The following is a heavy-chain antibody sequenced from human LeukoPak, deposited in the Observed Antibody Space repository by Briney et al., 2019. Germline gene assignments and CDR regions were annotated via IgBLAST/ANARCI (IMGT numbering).Heavy chain of an antibody. J-gene: IGHJ5*02. CDR3: AKGDSGSYYDNWFDP. D-gene: IGHD1-26*01. CDR2: ISYDGTNK. V-gene: IGHV3-30*18. Sequence: GGSLRLSCAASGFIFSSYGMYWVRQAPGKGLEWVATISYDGTNKYYADSVKGRFTISRDNSKNTLYLQMNSLRTEDTAFYYCAKGDSGSYYDNWFDPWGQGTLVTVSS. CDR1: GFIFSSYG.